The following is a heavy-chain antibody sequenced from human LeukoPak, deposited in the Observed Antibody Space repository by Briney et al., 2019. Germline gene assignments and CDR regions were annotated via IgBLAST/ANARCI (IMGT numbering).Heavy chain of an antibody. CDR1: GGSFSGYY. J-gene: IGHJ5*02. CDR2: INHSGST. D-gene: IGHD2-2*01. CDR3: ARRSNWGNCSSTSCPRGWFDP. Sequence: SETLSLTCAVYGGSFSGYYWSWIRQPPGKGLGWIGEINHSGSTNYNPSLKSRVTISVDTSKNQFSLKLSSVTAADTAVYYCARRSNWGNCSSTSCPRGWFDPWGQGTLVTVSS. V-gene: IGHV4-34*01.